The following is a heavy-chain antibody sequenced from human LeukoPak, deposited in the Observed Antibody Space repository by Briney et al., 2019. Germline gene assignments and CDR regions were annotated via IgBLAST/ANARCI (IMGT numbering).Heavy chain of an antibody. V-gene: IGHV3-7*03. CDR3: AREYGSFDY. J-gene: IGHJ4*02. CDR1: GFTFSSYW. Sequence: GGSLRLSCAASGFTFSSYWVNWVRQAPGKGLEWVANINQDGSEKYFVDSVKGRFTISRDNAKNSVYLQMTSLRAEDTAVYYCAREYGSFDYWGQGTLVTVSS. CDR2: INQDGSEK. D-gene: IGHD1-26*01.